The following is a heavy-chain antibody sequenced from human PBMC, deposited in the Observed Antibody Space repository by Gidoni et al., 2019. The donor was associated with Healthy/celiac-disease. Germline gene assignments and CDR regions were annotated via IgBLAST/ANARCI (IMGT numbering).Heavy chain of an antibody. CDR2: TYWDDDK. V-gene: IGHV2-5*02. Sequence: QITLRESGPTLVKATQTLTLTCTFSGFSLSTSGVGVGGIRQHPGKALEWLARTYWDDDKRNSPSLKGRITNTKYTSKIQVVITTTNMDPVYTAAYYCARLYYSEVGIDYWGQGTLVTVSS. CDR1: GFSLSTSGVG. CDR3: ARLYYSEVGIDY. J-gene: IGHJ4*01. D-gene: IGHD3-10*01.